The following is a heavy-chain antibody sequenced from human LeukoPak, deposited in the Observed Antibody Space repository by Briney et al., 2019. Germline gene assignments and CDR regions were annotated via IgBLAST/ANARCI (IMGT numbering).Heavy chain of an antibody. J-gene: IGHJ5*02. CDR3: AKDLSRAVAADWFDP. D-gene: IGHD6-19*01. CDR2: ISDSGGST. Sequence: GGSPRLSCAASGFTFSNYDMSWVRQAPGKGLEWVSSISDSGGSTYYADSVKGRFTISRDNSKNTLYLQMTNLRAADTAVYYCAKDLSRAVAADWFDPWDQGSLVTVSS. CDR1: GFTFSNYD. V-gene: IGHV3-23*01.